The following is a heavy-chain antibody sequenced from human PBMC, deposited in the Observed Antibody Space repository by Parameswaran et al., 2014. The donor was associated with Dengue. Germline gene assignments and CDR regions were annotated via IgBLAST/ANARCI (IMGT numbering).Heavy chain of an antibody. V-gene: IGHV3-30*02. CDR1: GFTFSSYG. Sequence: QAGGSLRLSCAASGFTFSSYGMQWVRQAPGKGLEWVTFIRFDGSNKYYADSVKGRFTISRDNSKNTLSLQMNSLRPEDTAVYYCAKDWAAAGSYFYYMDVWGKGTTVTVSS. D-gene: IGHD6-13*01. J-gene: IGHJ6*03. CDR3: AKDWAAAGSYFYYMDV. CDR2: IRFDGSNK.